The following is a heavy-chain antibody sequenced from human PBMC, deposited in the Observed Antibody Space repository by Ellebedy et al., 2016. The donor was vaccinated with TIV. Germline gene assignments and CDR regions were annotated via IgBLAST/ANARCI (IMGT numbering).Heavy chain of an antibody. CDR1: GFTFRDYD. J-gene: IGHJ4*02. CDR2: ISSGGTTT. D-gene: IGHD2-21*01. CDR3: ARGDYYFDS. Sequence: GESLKISCAASGFTFRDYDMNWVCQAPGKGLEWLSYISSGGTTTYYADSVKGRFTSSRDNAKNSLFLQMNSLRAEDTALYYCARGDYYFDSWGQGTLVTVSS. V-gene: IGHV3-48*03.